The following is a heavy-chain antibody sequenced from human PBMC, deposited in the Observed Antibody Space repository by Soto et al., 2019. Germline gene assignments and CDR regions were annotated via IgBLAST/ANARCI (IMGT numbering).Heavy chain of an antibody. V-gene: IGHV3-23*01. CDR1: GFTFSSYA. CDR3: ATEQDYGDYAPSSYWYFDL. CDR2: ISGSGGST. J-gene: IGHJ2*01. D-gene: IGHD4-17*01. Sequence: GGSLRLSCAASGFTFSSYAMSWVRQAPGKGLEWVSAISGSGGSTYYADSVKGRFTISRDNSKNTLYLKMNSLRAEDTAVYYCATEQDYGDYAPSSYWYFDLWGRGTLVTVSS.